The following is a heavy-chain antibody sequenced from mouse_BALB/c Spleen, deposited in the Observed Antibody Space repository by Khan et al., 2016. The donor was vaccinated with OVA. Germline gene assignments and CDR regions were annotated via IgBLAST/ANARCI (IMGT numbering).Heavy chain of an antibody. J-gene: IGHJ3*01. V-gene: IGHV1S81*02. Sequence: VQLQESGAELVKPGASVKLSCKASGYTFTSYYMYWVKQRPGQGLEWIGEINPSDGDTNFNEKFKIKATLTVDKSSSTAYMQLSSLTSEDSAVCYCTRSGYGTFAYWGQGTLVTVSA. D-gene: IGHD2-1*01. CDR2: INPSDGDT. CDR1: GYTFTSYY. CDR3: TRSGYGTFAY.